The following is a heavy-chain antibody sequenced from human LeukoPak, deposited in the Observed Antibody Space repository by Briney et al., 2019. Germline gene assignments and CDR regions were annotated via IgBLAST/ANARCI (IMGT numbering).Heavy chain of an antibody. V-gene: IGHV4-34*01. CDR1: GGSYSDYY. CDR2: INHSGIT. J-gene: IGHJ4*02. D-gene: IGHD4-17*01. Sequence: SETLSLTCGVYGGSYSDYYWSWIRQPPGKGLEWIGEINHSGITNYNPSLKSRVTISLDTSKNQFSLKLSSVTAADTAVYYCARGIGTVTTLDYWGQGTLVTVSS. CDR3: ARGIGTVTTLDY.